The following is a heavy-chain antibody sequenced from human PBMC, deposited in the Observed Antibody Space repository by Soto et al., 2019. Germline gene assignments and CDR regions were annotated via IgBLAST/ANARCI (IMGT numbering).Heavy chain of an antibody. V-gene: IGHV3-23*01. CDR1: GFSFSSYA. D-gene: IGHD3-10*01. J-gene: IGHJ4*02. CDR2: IRGSGGST. CDR3: AKGSLQYYGSGYFDY. Sequence: EVQLLESGGGLVQPGGSLRLSCAASGFSFSSYAMSWVRQAPGKGLEWVSGIRGSGGSTYYADSVKGRFTISRDNSKNKVYLQMNSLRAEDTAVYYCAKGSLQYYGSGYFDYWGQGTLVTVSS.